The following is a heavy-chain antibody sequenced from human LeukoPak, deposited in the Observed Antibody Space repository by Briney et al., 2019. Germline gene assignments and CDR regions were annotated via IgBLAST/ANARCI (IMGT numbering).Heavy chain of an antibody. V-gene: IGHV4-4*09. CDR3: AGKSGIAAAGPNWFDP. J-gene: IGHJ5*02. D-gene: IGHD6-13*01. Sequence: SETLSLTCTVSGGSISSYYWSWIRQPPGKGLEWIGYIYTSGSTNCNPSLKSRVTISVDTSKNQFSLKLSSVTAADTAVYYCAGKSGIAAAGPNWFDPWGQGTLVTVSS. CDR2: IYTSGST. CDR1: GGSISSYY.